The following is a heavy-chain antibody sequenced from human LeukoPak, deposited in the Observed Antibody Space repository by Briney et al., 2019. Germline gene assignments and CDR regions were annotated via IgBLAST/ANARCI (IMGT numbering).Heavy chain of an antibody. CDR2: FDPEDGET. CDR1: GYTLTELS. D-gene: IGHD1-26*01. CDR3: ATGGAWPEYFQH. J-gene: IGHJ1*01. V-gene: IGHV1-24*01. Sequence: ASVKVSCKVSGYTLTELSMHWVRQAPGKGLEWMGGFDPEDGETIYAQKFQGRVTMTEDTSTDTAYMELSSLRSEDTAVYYCATGGAWPEYFQHWGQGTLVTVSS.